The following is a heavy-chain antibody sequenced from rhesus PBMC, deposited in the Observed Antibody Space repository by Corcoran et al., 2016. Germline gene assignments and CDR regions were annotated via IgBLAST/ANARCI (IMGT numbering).Heavy chain of an antibody. V-gene: IGHV4-165*02. CDR3: ARFSGYYPNFDS. CDR2: IGGSSGIP. D-gene: IGHD3-28*01. CDR1: GGSISGYY. J-gene: IGHJ4*01. Sequence: QVQLQESGPGLVKPSETLSLTCAVSGGSISGYYWNWIRQSPGKGLEWIGYIGGSSGIPSYTPSLNSRVPISTATSKKQFSLKLASGTAADTAVYYCARFSGYYPNFDSWGQGVLVTVSS.